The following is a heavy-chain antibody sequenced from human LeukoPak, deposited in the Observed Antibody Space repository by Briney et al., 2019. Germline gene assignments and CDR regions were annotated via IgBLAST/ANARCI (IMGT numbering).Heavy chain of an antibody. CDR3: ARNPGSDYPEW. Sequence: SETLSLTCAVSGGSISSNTWWSWVRQPPGKGLEWIGEIYHSGSTNYNPSLKGRVTISVDKSKNQFSLKMTSVTVADTAVYYCARNPGSDYPEWWGQGALVTVSS. CDR2: IYHSGST. CDR1: GGSISSNTW. D-gene: IGHD4-17*01. J-gene: IGHJ1*01. V-gene: IGHV4-4*02.